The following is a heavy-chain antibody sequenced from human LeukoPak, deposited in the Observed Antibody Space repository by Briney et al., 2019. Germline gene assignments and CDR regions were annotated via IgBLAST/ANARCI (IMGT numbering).Heavy chain of an antibody. Sequence: GGSLRLSCAASGFTFSSYSMNWVRQAPGKGLEWVSSISSSSSYIYYADSVKGRFTISRDNAKNSLYLQMNSLRAEDTAVYYCARDHEQWLARYYYYYYMDVWGKGTTVTVSS. CDR2: ISSSSSYI. D-gene: IGHD6-19*01. V-gene: IGHV3-21*01. CDR1: GFTFSSYS. J-gene: IGHJ6*03. CDR3: ARDHEQWLARYYYYYYMDV.